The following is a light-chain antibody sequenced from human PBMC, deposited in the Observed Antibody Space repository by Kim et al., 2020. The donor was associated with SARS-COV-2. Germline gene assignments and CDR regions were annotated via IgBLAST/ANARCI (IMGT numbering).Light chain of an antibody. CDR2: LNSDGSH. CDR3: QTWDTGMV. V-gene: IGLV4-69*01. CDR1: SGNMTYS. Sequence: GASVRRTCTLSSGNMTYSTERHQQRPEKGPGYLMKLNSDGSHTKGDGIPDRFSGSSSGAERYLTISSLQSEDEADYFCQTWDTGMVFGGGTQLTVL. J-gene: IGLJ2*01.